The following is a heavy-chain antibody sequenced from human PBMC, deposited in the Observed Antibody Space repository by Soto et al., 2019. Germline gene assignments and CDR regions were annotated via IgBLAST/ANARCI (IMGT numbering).Heavy chain of an antibody. Sequence: SETLSLKCTVSRGSLSSGTNYLAWIRHPPGKVLEGIANIYYSWSTFYNPSLKSRVTISLDTSKNQFSLKLSSVTAADTAVYYCARDRQLYSYDSSGHHAFEIRGQGTMVTVSS. CDR2: IYYSWST. CDR3: ARDRQLYSYDSSGHHAFEI. D-gene: IGHD3-22*01. CDR1: RGSLSSGTNY. V-gene: IGHV4-39*07. J-gene: IGHJ3*02.